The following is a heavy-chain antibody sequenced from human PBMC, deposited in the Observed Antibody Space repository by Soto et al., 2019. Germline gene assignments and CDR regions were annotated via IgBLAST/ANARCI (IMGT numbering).Heavy chain of an antibody. J-gene: IGHJ4*02. D-gene: IGHD2-2*01. CDR3: ARVISSRDEYFDY. CDR1: GGSFSDYY. CDR2: INHSGST. V-gene: IGHV4-34*01. Sequence: PSETLSLTCAVYGGSFSDYYWNWIRQPPGKGLEWIGEINHSGSTNYNPSLKSRVTMSVDKPKNQFSLNLTSVTAADTAVYYCARVISSRDEYFDYWGQGTVVTVSS.